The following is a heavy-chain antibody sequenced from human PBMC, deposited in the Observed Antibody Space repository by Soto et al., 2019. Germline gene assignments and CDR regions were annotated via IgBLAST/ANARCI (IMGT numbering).Heavy chain of an antibody. V-gene: IGHV3-7*01. CDR1: GFTSSSYW. J-gene: IGHJ3*02. D-gene: IGHD4-17*01. Sequence: GGSLRLSCAASGFTSSSYWMSWVRQAPGKGLEWVANIKQDGSDKYYVDSVKGRFTISRDNAKNSLYLQMNRLRAEDTAVCYCARDLGGDYKRGDAFDIWGQGTMVTVSS. CDR3: ARDLGGDYKRGDAFDI. CDR2: IKQDGSDK.